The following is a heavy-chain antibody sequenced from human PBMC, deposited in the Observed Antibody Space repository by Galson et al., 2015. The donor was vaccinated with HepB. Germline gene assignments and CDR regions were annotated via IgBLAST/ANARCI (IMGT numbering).Heavy chain of an antibody. D-gene: IGHD3-10*01. CDR3: AKDRITMVRGPTYYFDY. CDR2: ISGSGGST. J-gene: IGHJ4*02. V-gene: IGHV3-23*01. Sequence: SLRLSCAASGFTFSSYAMSWVRQAPGKGLEWVSAISGSGGSTYYADPVKGRFTISRDNSKNTLYLQMNSLRAEDTAVYYCAKDRITMVRGPTYYFDYWGQGTLVTVSS. CDR1: GFTFSSYA.